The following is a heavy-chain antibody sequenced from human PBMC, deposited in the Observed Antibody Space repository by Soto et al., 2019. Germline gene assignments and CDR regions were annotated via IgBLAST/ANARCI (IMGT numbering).Heavy chain of an antibody. V-gene: IGHV1-69*01. J-gene: IGHJ6*01. D-gene: IGHD2-21*01. CDR2: VIPIFGTA. CDR3: AWEGGEVRSGGRLRDYYGMDV. CDR1: GGTFSSYA. Sequence: QVQLVQSGAEVKKPGSSVKVSCKASGGTFSSYAISWVRQAPGQGLEWMGGVIPIFGTANYAQKIQVRVTITADESASTAYMELRRLRAEDTGVYYCAWEGGEVRSGGRLRDYYGMDVW.